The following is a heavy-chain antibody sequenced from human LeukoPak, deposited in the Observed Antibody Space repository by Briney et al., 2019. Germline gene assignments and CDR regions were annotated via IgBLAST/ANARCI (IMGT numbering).Heavy chain of an antibody. CDR2: INPSGGST. CDR3: AREGSKRITMIVVAQRVGAFDI. D-gene: IGHD3-22*01. Sequence: PGASVKVSCKASGYTFTSYYMHWVRQAPGQGLEWMGIINPSGGSTSYAQKSQGRVTMTRDTSTSTVYMELSSLRSEDTAVYYCAREGSKRITMIVVAQRVGAFDIWGQGTMVTVSS. CDR1: GYTFTSYY. J-gene: IGHJ3*02. V-gene: IGHV1-46*01.